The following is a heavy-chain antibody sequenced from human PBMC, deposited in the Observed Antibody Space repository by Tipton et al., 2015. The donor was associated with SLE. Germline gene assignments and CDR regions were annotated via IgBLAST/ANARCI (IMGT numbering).Heavy chain of an antibody. CDR3: ARGGGSYYDY. J-gene: IGHJ4*02. CDR2: GRT. V-gene: IGHV4-4*06. D-gene: IGHD1-26*01. Sequence: GRTNFNPSLKSRVTVSLDTRNNQHSLELTSVTAADTAVYYCARGGGSYYDYWGQGTLVTVSS.